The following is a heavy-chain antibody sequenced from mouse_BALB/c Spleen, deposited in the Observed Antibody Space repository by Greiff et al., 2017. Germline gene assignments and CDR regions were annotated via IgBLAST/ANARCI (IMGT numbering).Heavy chain of an antibody. D-gene: IGHD2-3*01. CDR1: GFTFSSYT. CDR3: ARHDGYYYFEY. CDR2: ISNGGGST. J-gene: IGHJ2*01. V-gene: IGHV5-12-2*01. Sequence: EVLLVESGGGLVQPGGSLKLSCAASGFTFSSYTMSWVRQTPEKRLEWVAYISNGGGSTYYPDTVKGRFTIFRDNAKHTLYLQMSSLKSEDTAMYYCARHDGYYYFEYWGEGTTLTVSS.